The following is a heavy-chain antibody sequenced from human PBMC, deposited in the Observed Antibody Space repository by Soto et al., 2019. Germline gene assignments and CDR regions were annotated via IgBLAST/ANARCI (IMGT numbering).Heavy chain of an antibody. CDR2: INHSGST. Sequence: SETLSFTCAVYGGSFSPYFWSWIRQPPGKGLEWIGEINHSGSTNYNPSLTRRATLSVDTSKNQVSLKLTSVTAADTAVYYCARLASGWQYYYFDFWGRGTPVTVSS. CDR1: GGSFSPYF. CDR3: ARLASGWQYYYFDF. D-gene: IGHD6-19*01. V-gene: IGHV4-34*01. J-gene: IGHJ2*01.